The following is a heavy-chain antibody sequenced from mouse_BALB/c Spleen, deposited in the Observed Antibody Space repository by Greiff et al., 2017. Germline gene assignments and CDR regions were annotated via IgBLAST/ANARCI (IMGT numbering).Heavy chain of an antibody. CDR3: ARDRGTTVEYYAMDY. V-gene: IGHV5-4*02. CDR1: GFTFSYYY. D-gene: IGHD1-1*01. CDR2: ISDGGSYT. J-gene: IGHJ4*01. Sequence: EVHLVESGGGLVKPGGSLKLSCAASGFTFSYYYMYWVRQTPEKRLEWVATISDGGSYTYYPDSVKGRFTISRDNAKNNLYLQMSSLKSEDTAMYYCARDRGTTVEYYAMDYWGQGTSVTVSS.